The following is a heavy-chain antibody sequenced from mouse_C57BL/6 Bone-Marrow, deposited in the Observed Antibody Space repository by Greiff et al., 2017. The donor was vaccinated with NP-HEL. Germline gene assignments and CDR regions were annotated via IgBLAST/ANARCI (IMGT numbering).Heavy chain of an antibody. CDR3: ARRNYYGSSYSAWFAY. D-gene: IGHD1-1*01. CDR1: GYTFTSYW. Sequence: VQLQQPGAELVRPGTSVKLSCKASGYTFTSYWMHWVKQRPGQGLEWIGVIDPSDSYTNYNQKFKGKAKLTVDTSSSTAYMQLSSLTSEDSAVYYCARRNYYGSSYSAWFAYWGQGTLVTVSA. V-gene: IGHV1-59*01. J-gene: IGHJ3*01. CDR2: IDPSDSYT.